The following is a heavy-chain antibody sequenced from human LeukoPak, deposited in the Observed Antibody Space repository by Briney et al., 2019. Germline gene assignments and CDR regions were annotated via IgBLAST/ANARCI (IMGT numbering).Heavy chain of an antibody. Sequence: SETLSLTCTVSGGSISSYYWSWIRQPPGKGLEWIGYIYYSGSTNYNPSLKSRVTISVDTSKNQFSLKLSSVTAADTAVYYCARIHQDYYGSGGFDYWGQGTLVTVSS. CDR3: ARIHQDYYGSGGFDY. J-gene: IGHJ4*02. CDR2: IYYSGST. CDR1: GGSISSYY. D-gene: IGHD3-10*01. V-gene: IGHV4-59*01.